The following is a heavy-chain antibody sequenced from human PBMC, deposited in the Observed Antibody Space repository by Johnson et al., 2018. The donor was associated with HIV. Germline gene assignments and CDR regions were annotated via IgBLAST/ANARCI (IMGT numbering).Heavy chain of an antibody. D-gene: IGHD2-21*01. J-gene: IGHJ3*02. V-gene: IGHV3-66*02. CDR2: IYSGGST. CDR1: GFTFSSYW. Sequence: VQLVESGGGLVQPGGSLRLSCAASGFTFSSYWMSWVRQAPGKGLEWVSVIYSGGSTYYADSVKGRFTISRDSSQNKLYLQMNSLRAEDTAVYYCAKGPQGIATPDAFDIWGQGTMVTVSS. CDR3: AKGPQGIATPDAFDI.